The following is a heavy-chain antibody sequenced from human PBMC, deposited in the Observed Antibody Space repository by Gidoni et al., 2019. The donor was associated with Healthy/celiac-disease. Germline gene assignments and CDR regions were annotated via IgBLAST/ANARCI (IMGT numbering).Heavy chain of an antibody. D-gene: IGHD3-10*01. Sequence: EVQLVESGGGLVKPGGSLRLSCAASVFTFSNAWMNWVRQAPGKGLEWVGRIKSKTDGGTTDYAAPVKGRFTISRDDSKNTLYLQMNSLKTEDTAVYYCTTSLLWFGELSPTDAFDIWGQGTMVTVSS. CDR3: TTSLLWFGELSPTDAFDI. CDR1: VFTFSNAW. V-gene: IGHV3-15*07. J-gene: IGHJ3*02. CDR2: IKSKTDGGTT.